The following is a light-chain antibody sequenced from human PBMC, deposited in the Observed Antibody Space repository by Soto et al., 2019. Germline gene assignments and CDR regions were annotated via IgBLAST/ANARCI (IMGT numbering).Light chain of an antibody. CDR2: DVK. CDR1: SSDVGGYNY. Sequence: ALTQPRSVSGSPGQSVTISCTGTSSDVGGYNYVSWYQQYPGKAPKVMIYDVKTRPSGVPDRFSGSKSGNTASLTISGLQAEDEADYYCCSYAGDYTFVFGTGTKLTVL. CDR3: CSYAGDYTFV. V-gene: IGLV2-11*01. J-gene: IGLJ1*01.